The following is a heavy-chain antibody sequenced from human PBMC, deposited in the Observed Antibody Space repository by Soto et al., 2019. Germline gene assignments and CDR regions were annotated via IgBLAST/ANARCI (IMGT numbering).Heavy chain of an antibody. CDR1: GFMFASYA. Sequence: EVQLLESGGNLVQPGGSLRLSCVATGFMFASYAMSWVRQAPRKGLEWVSAISGNGGSTHYADSAKGRFTISRDKSKNALYLQMNSLRAEDTAVYYCARGFGGAAGSALDAWGQGTLVTVSS. CDR3: ARGFGGAAGSALDA. V-gene: IGHV3-23*01. J-gene: IGHJ5*02. D-gene: IGHD6-13*01. CDR2: ISGNGGST.